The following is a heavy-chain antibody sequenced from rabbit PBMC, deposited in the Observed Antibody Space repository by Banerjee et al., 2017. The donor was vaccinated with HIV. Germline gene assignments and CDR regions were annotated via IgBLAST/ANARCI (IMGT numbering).Heavy chain of an antibody. CDR3: ARGVGGYIDATYVPYYFNL. CDR2: IYAGSSGST. V-gene: IGHV1S40*01. J-gene: IGHJ4*01. CDR1: GFFFSSSYW. D-gene: IGHD6-1*01. Sequence: QSLEESGGDLVKPGASLTLTCTASGFFFSSSYWICWVRQAPGKGLEWIACIYAGSSGSTYYASWAKGRFTISKTSSTTVTLQLNSLTAADTATYFCARGVGGYIDATYVPYYFNLWGPGTLVTVS.